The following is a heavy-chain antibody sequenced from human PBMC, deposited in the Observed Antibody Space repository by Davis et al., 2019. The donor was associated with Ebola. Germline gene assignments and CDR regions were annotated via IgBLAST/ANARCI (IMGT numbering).Heavy chain of an antibody. Sequence: PGGSLRLSCAASGFTFSSYGMSWVRQAPGKGLEWVSVVSGSGAYTYYADSVKGRFTISRDNSKNTLYLQMNSLRAEDTAVYYSARFPGGGDWKSDSWGQGTLVTVSS. V-gene: IGHV3-23*01. CDR2: VSGSGAYT. J-gene: IGHJ4*02. CDR3: ARFPGGGDWKSDS. CDR1: GFTFSSYG. D-gene: IGHD2-21*02.